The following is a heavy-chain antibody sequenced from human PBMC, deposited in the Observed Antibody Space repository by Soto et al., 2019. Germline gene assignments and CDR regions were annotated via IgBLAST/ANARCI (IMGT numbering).Heavy chain of an antibody. CDR3: ASLIVGATLAFVY. V-gene: IGHV3-30-3*01. Sequence: GGSLRRSCAASGFTFSSYAMHWVRQAPGKVLEWVAVISCDGSNKYYADSGKGRFTISRYNSKTTLDLQMIRLRAEDPAVYYSASLIVGATLAFVYWCPGTLVTVSS. CDR2: ISCDGSNK. CDR1: GFTFSSYA. D-gene: IGHD1-26*01. J-gene: IGHJ4*02.